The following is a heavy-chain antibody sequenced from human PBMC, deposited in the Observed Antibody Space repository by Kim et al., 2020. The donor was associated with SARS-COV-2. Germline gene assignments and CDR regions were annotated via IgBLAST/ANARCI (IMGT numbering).Heavy chain of an antibody. CDR3: ARDLSDILTGFTGEATDTTNWFDP. CDR2: INNDGSST. D-gene: IGHD3-9*01. V-gene: IGHV3-74*01. J-gene: IGHJ5*02. CDR1: GFTFSSYW. Sequence: GGSLRLSCAASGFTFSSYWMHWVRQAPGKGLVWVSRINNDGSSTSYADSVKGRFTISRDNAKNTLYLQMNSLRAEDTAVYYCARDLSDILTGFTGEATDTTNWFDPWGQGTLVTVSS.